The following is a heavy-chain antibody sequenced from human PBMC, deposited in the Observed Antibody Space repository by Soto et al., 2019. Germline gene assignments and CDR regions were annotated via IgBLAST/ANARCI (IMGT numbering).Heavy chain of an antibody. J-gene: IGHJ4*02. CDR3: ARARATIAAAAIFDC. Sequence: SETLSLTCTVSGGSISSSSYSWGWIRQPPGKGPEWIGTFYYSGSTYYNPSLKSRVTISVDTTKNQFFLKLNSVTAADTAVYYCARARATIAAAAIFDCWGQGTLVTVSS. V-gene: IGHV4-39*01. CDR2: FYYSGST. CDR1: GGSISSSSYS. D-gene: IGHD6-13*01.